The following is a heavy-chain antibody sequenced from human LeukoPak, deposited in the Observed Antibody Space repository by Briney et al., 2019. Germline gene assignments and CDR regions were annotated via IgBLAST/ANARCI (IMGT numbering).Heavy chain of an antibody. V-gene: IGHV1-69*13. Sequence: SVKVSCKASGGTFSSYAISLVRHAPGQGLEWGGGSIPIFGTAHYAQKFQGRVTIPADASTSTAYMELRSLRSEGTAVFSCARDSSELSSSSRLYYYYCMDVWGKGTTVTVPS. CDR3: ARDSSELSSSSRLYYYYCMDV. CDR1: GGTFSSYA. D-gene: IGHD6-13*01. J-gene: IGHJ6*03. CDR2: SIPIFGTA.